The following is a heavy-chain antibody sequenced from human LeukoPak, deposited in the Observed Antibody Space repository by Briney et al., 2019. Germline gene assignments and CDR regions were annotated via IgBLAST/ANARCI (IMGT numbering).Heavy chain of an antibody. CDR1: GFTFSSYA. J-gene: IGHJ4*02. Sequence: PGGSLRLSCAASGFTFSSYAMSWVRQAPGKGLEWVSVIYSGGSTYYADSVKGRFTISRDNSKNTLYLQMNSLRAEDTAVYYCARLAPPYSILEDYWGQGTLVTVSS. CDR2: IYSGGST. D-gene: IGHD6-13*01. CDR3: ARLAPPYSILEDY. V-gene: IGHV3-66*04.